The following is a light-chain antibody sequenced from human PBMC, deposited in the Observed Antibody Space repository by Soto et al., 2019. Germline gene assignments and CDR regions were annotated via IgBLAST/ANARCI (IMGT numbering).Light chain of an antibody. J-gene: IGKJ3*01. CDR3: MQALETPT. CDR2: LGS. V-gene: IGKV2-28*01. Sequence: DIVMTQSPLSLPVTPGEPAFISCRSNQSLLHSNGYNYLDWYLQKPGQSPQLLNYLGSNRASGVPDRISGSGSGKDFTLRIRRVEAEDVGVYYCMQALETPTFGPGTKVEIK. CDR1: QSLLHSNGYNY.